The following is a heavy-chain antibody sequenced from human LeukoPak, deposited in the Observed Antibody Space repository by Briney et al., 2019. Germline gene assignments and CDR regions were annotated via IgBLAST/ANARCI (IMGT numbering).Heavy chain of an antibody. CDR1: GFSLRTSGVG. CDR3: SRGYSYGFAFDF. J-gene: IGHJ4*02. D-gene: IGHD5-18*01. Sequence: SGPTLVKPTQTLTLTCTFSGFSLRTSGVGVGWIRQPPGKALEWLALIYWDDDKRYSPSLKSRLTITKDTSQHQEVLALTNLDPVYTATAYCSRGYSYGFAFDFWGQGTLVTVSS. CDR2: IYWDDDK. V-gene: IGHV2-5*02.